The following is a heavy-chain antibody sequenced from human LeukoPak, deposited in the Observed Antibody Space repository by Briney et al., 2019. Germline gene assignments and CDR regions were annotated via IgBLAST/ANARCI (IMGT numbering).Heavy chain of an antibody. Sequence: ASVKVSCKASGYTFTSYGISWVRQAPGQGFEWIGWISANNGKTKYANTRQGRVPITTDTSLSTAYMELRSLRSNDTAVYYCARNMTTSGPIDIEDAFDIWGQGTMVTVSS. V-gene: IGHV1-18*01. CDR1: GYTFTSYG. D-gene: IGHD4-17*01. CDR2: ISANNGKT. CDR3: ARNMTTSGPIDIEDAFDI. J-gene: IGHJ3*02.